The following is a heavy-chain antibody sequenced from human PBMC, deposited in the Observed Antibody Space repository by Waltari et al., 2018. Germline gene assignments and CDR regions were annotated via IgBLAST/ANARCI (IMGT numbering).Heavy chain of an antibody. CDR2: IWYDGSNK. CDR1: GFTFSSHG. CDR3: ARTPNKGLRPLYFDY. J-gene: IGHJ4*02. Sequence: QVQLVESGGGVVQPGRSLRLSCAASGFTFSSHGMPWVRQAPGKGLEWVAVIWYDGSNKYYADSVKGRFTISRDNSKNTLYLQMNSLRAEDTAVYYCARTPNKGLRPLYFDYWGQGTLVTVSS. V-gene: IGHV3-33*01. D-gene: IGHD5-18*01.